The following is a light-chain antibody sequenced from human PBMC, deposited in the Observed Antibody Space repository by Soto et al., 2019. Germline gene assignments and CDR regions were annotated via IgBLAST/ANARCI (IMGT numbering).Light chain of an antibody. CDR3: SSYTSSSTFEV. J-gene: IGLJ3*02. CDR1: SSDVGGYNY. CDR2: EVS. Sequence: QSVLTQPASVSGSPGQSITISCTGTSSDVGGYNYVSWYQQHPGKAPKLMIYEVSNRPSGVSNRFSGSKSGNTASLTISGLQAEDEADYYCSSYTSSSTFEVFGGGTKVTVL. V-gene: IGLV2-14*01.